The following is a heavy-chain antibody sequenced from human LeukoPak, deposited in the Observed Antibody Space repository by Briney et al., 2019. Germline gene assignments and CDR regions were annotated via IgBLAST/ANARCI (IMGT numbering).Heavy chain of an antibody. CDR2: INSDGSST. V-gene: IGHV3-74*01. J-gene: IGHJ5*02. Sequence: GGSLRLSCAASGFTFSSYWMHWVRQAPGKGLVWVSRINSDGSSTSYADSVKGRFTISRDNAKNTLYPQMNSLRAEDTAVYYCAREGLYGGNWFDPWGQGTLVTVSS. CDR3: AREGLYGGNWFDP. CDR1: GFTFSSYW. D-gene: IGHD3-16*02.